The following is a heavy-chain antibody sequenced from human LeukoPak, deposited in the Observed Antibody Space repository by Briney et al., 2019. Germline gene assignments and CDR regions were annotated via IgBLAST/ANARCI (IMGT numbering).Heavy chain of an antibody. J-gene: IGHJ4*02. V-gene: IGHV1-2*02. Sequence: ASVKVSCKASGYTFTSYGISWVRQAPGQGLEWMGWINPNSGVTNSAQKFQGRVTMTSDTSISPVYMELSRLRSDDTAMYYCARDGRFAAYEPDYWGQGTLVTVSS. CDR2: INPNSGVT. CDR3: ARDGRFAAYEPDY. CDR1: GYTFTSYG. D-gene: IGHD1-26*01.